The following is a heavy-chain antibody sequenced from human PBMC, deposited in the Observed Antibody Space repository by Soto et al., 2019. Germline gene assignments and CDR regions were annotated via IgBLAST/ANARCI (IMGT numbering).Heavy chain of an antibody. V-gene: IGHV3-23*01. CDR3: AKDPIGDDVGAFDS. CDR2: ISASGAVT. CDR1: GNTFTIYA. J-gene: IGHJ4*02. Sequence: EVQLLESGGGLVQPGGSLRLSCAASGNTFTIYAMTWVRQAPGKGLGWVSSISASGAVTYYTDSVKGRLTVSRDNSKNTLDLQMNSLRADDKALYYCAKDPIGDDVGAFDSWGQGTLVTVSS. D-gene: IGHD4-17*01.